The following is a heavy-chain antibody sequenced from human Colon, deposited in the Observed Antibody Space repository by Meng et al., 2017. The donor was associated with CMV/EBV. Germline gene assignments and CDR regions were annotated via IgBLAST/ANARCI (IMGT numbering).Heavy chain of an antibody. CDR3: GKNRVES. V-gene: IGHV3-7*01. Sequence: GESLKISCAASGFSFSNFWMSWVRQAPGKGLEWVANIKQDGSEQFYADSVKGRFTISRDNANNSLYLQRNSLTAGDTALYYRGKNRVESWGQGTLVTVSS. J-gene: IGHJ4*02. D-gene: IGHD3-10*01. CDR1: GFSFSNFW. CDR2: IKQDGSEQ.